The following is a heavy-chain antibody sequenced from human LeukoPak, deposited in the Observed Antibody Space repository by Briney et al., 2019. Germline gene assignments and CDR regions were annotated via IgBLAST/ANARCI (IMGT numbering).Heavy chain of an antibody. CDR3: AKDIVATIPGYYFDY. D-gene: IGHD5-12*01. CDR1: GFTFSSYA. J-gene: IGHJ4*02. V-gene: IGHV3-23*01. Sequence: PGGSLRLSCAASGFTFSSYAMSWVRQAPGKGLEWVSAISGSGGSRYYADSVKGRFTISRDNSKNTLYLQMNSLRAEDTAVYYCAKDIVATIPGYYFDYWGQGTLVTVSS. CDR2: ISGSGGSR.